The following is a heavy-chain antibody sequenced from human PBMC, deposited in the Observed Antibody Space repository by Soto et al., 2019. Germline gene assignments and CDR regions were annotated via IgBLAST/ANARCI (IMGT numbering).Heavy chain of an antibody. CDR2: INWNGGST. J-gene: IGHJ6*03. CDR3: ARVEGGYGPQSYYYMDV. Sequence: GGSLRLSCAASGFTFDDYGMSWVRQAPGKGLEWVSGINWNGGSTGYADSVKGRFTISRDNAKNSLYLQMNSLRAEDTALYHCARVEGGYGPQSYYYMDVWGKGTTVTVSS. CDR1: GFTFDDYG. V-gene: IGHV3-20*01. D-gene: IGHD5-12*01.